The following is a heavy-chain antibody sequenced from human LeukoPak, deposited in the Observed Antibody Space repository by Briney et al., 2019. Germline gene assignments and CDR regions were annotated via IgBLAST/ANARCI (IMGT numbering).Heavy chain of an antibody. J-gene: IGHJ5*02. CDR1: GYTFTSYY. CDR3: TRGVQLERRYYNWFDP. Sequence: GASVKASCKASGYTFTSYYIHWVRQAPGQGLEWMGMINPSRGSTSYAQKFQGGLTMTRDTSTSTVYMELSSLRSEDTAVYYCTRGVQLERRYYNWFDPWGQGTLVTVSS. CDR2: INPSRGST. V-gene: IGHV1-46*01. D-gene: IGHD1-1*01.